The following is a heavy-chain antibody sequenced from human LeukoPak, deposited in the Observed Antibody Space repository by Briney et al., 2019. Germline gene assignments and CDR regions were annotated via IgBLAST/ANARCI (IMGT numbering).Heavy chain of an antibody. CDR2: IYTSGST. D-gene: IGHD3-9*01. J-gene: IGHJ3*02. CDR3: ARSREYYDILTGYSAEDAFDI. V-gene: IGHV4-61*02. CDR1: GGSISSSSYY. Sequence: PSETLSLTCTVSGGSISSSSYYWGWIRQPAGKGLEWIGRIYTSGSTNYNPSLKSRVTISVDTSKNQFSLKLSSVTAADTAVYYCARSREYYDILTGYSAEDAFDIWGQGTMVTVSS.